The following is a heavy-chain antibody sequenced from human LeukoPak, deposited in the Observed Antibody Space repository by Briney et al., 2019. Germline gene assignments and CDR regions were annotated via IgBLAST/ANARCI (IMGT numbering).Heavy chain of an antibody. V-gene: IGHV4-39*07. CDR3: ATTPGGIAAAVDY. J-gene: IGHJ4*02. Sequence: RTSETLSLTCTVSGGSISSSSYYWDWFRQPPGKGLEWIGNIYYSGSTYYNPSLKSRVTISVDTSKNQFSLKLSSVTAADTAVYYCATTPGGIAAAVDYWGQGTLVTVSS. CDR1: GGSISSSSYY. D-gene: IGHD6-13*01. CDR2: IYYSGST.